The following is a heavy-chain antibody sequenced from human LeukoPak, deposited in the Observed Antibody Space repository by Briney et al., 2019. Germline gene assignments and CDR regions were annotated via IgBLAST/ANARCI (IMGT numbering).Heavy chain of an antibody. CDR2: INHSGST. J-gene: IGHJ5*02. CDR1: GGSFSGYY. D-gene: IGHD4-17*01. Sequence: SETLSLTCVVYGGSFSGYYWNWIRQPPGKGLEWIGEINHSGSTNYNPSLKSRVTISVDTSKNQFSLKLNSVTAADTAVYYCARVGPIDYGDYVFDPWGQGTLVTVSS. CDR3: ARVGPIDYGDYVFDP. V-gene: IGHV4-34*01.